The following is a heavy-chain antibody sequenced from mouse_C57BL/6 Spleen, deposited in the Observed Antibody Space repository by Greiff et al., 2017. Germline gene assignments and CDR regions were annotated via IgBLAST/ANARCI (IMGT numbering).Heavy chain of an antibody. CDR2: ISDGGSYT. Sequence: EVKLVESGGGLVKPGGSLKLSCAASGFTFSSYAMSWVRQTPDKRLEWVATISDGGSYTYYPDNVKGRFTISRDNAKNNLYLQMSHLKSEDTAMYYCASDGNYFGYWGQGTTLTVSS. J-gene: IGHJ2*01. CDR3: ASDGNYFGY. CDR1: GFTFSSYA. V-gene: IGHV5-4*03. D-gene: IGHD2-3*01.